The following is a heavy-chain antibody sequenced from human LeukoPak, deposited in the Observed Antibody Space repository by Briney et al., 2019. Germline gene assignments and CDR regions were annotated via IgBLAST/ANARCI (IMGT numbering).Heavy chain of an antibody. CDR1: GFTVSSNY. D-gene: IGHD2-21*01. V-gene: IGHV3-66*02. CDR3: ARGGCGGDCYPDYYYYMDV. J-gene: IGHJ6*03. CDR2: IYSGGST. Sequence: GGSLRLSCAASGFTVSSNYMSWVRQAPGKGLEWVSVIYSGGSTYYADSVKGRFTISRDNSKNTLYLQMNSLRAEDTAVYYCARGGCGGDCYPDYYYYMDVWGKGTTVTVSS.